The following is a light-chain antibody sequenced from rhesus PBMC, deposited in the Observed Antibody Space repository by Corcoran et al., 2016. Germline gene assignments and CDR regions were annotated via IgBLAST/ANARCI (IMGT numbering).Light chain of an antibody. V-gene: IGLV2S7*01. CDR2: GVS. J-gene: IGLJ1*01. CDR1: SSDVGGYNY. Sequence: QAAPTQPTSVSGSPGQSVTISCTGTSSDVGGYNYVSWYQQHPGKAPKLMIYGVSKRPSGVSDRFSGSKSGNTASLTISGLQAEDEADYYCCSYTTSSTYIFGAGTRLTVL. CDR3: CSYTTSSTYI.